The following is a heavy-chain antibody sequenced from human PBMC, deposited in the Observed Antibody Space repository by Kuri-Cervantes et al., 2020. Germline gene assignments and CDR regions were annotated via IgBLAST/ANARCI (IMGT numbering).Heavy chain of an antibody. D-gene: IGHD6-19*01. V-gene: IGHV4-39*01. CDR1: GFSLSNARMG. Sequence: SGPTLVKPTETLTLTCTVSGFSLSNARMGVSWIRQPPGKGLERIGSIYYSGSTYYNPSLKSRVTIAVDTSKNQYSLRLSSVTAADTAVYYCARHRIAVAAVDYWGQGTLVTVSS. CDR2: IYYSGST. J-gene: IGHJ4*02. CDR3: ARHRIAVAAVDY.